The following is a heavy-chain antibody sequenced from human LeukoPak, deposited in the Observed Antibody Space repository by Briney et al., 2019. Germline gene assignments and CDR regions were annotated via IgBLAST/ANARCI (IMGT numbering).Heavy chain of an antibody. D-gene: IGHD6-13*01. Sequence: GGSLRLSCAASGFTFSSYSMNWVRQAPGKGLEWVSSISSSSSYIYYADSVKGRFTISRDNAKNSLYLQMNSLRAEDTAVYYCARDLITGIAAAGTRDYWGQGTPVTVSS. CDR3: ARDLITGIAAAGTRDY. CDR1: GFTFSSYS. CDR2: ISSSSSYI. J-gene: IGHJ4*02. V-gene: IGHV3-21*01.